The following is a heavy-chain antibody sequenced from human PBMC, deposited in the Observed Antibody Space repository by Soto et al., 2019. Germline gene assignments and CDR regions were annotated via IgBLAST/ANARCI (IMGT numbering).Heavy chain of an antibody. J-gene: IGHJ5*02. Sequence: ASVKVSCKASGYTFTGYYMHWVRQAPGQGLEWMGWINPNSGGTNYAQKFQGWVTMTRDTSISTAYMELSRLRSDDTAAYYCARSPNYDSSGYHNWFDPWGQGTLVTVSS. CDR2: INPNSGGT. CDR1: GYTFTGYY. CDR3: ARSPNYDSSGYHNWFDP. V-gene: IGHV1-2*04. D-gene: IGHD3-22*01.